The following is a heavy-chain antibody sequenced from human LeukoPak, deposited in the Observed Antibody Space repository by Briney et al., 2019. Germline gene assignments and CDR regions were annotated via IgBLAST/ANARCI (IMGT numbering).Heavy chain of an antibody. D-gene: IGHD4-17*01. V-gene: IGHV3-23*01. J-gene: IGHJ5*02. CDR3: ARGYGVGNWFDP. CDR2: ISGTGGST. Sequence: GGSLRLSCAASGFTFSSYAMSWVRQAPGKGLEWVSAISGTGGSTYYADSVKGRFTISRDNAKNSLYLQMNSLRDEDTAVYYCARGYGVGNWFDPWGQGTLVTVSS. CDR1: GFTFSSYA.